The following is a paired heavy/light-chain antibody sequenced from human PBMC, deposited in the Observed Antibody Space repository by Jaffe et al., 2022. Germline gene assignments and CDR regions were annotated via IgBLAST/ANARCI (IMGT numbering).Heavy chain of an antibody. D-gene: IGHD1-26*01. Sequence: QVQLQESGPGLVKPSETLSLTCTVSGGSISSYFWSWIRQPPGKGLEWIGYISYSGSTNHNPSLKSRVTISVDTSKNQFSLRLTSVTAADTAVYYCARRKSGSSPPYWFFDLWGRGTLVTVSS. CDR1: GGSISSYF. J-gene: IGHJ2*01. V-gene: IGHV4-59*01. CDR3: ARRKSGSSPPYWFFDL. CDR2: ISYSGST.
Light chain of an antibody. CDR1: QTISSW. Sequence: DIQMTQSPSTLSASVGDRVTITCRASQTISSWLAWYQQKPGKAPNLLIYKASSLQSGVPSRFSGSGSGTEFTLTISSLQPDDFATYYCQQYSSSPWTFGQGTKVEIK. CDR3: QQYSSSPWT. J-gene: IGKJ1*01. CDR2: KAS. V-gene: IGKV1-5*03.